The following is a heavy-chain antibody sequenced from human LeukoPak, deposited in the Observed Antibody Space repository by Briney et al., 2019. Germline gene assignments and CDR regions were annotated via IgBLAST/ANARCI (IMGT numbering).Heavy chain of an antibody. CDR1: GGSIGSYY. CDR2: VFNNGGT. V-gene: IGHV4-59*01. J-gene: IGHJ4*02. Sequence: PSETLSLTCSVSGGSIGSYYWNWIRQPSGKGLEWIGIVFNNGGTKHNPSLKSRVAISVDTSKNQFALKLSSVTAADTAVYYCVASYGGYVLDYWGQGALVIVSS. D-gene: IGHD5-12*01. CDR3: VASYGGYVLDY.